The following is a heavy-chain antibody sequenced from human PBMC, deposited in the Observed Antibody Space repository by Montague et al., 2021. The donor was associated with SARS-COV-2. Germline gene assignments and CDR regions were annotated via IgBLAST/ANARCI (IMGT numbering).Heavy chain of an antibody. Sequence: SETLSLTCAVYRGSFSGYYWIWIRQPPGKGLEWIGEINHSGSTNYSPSLKSRVTISVDTSKNQFSLKLSSVTAADAAVYYCARGPLLSFVSGRYSVRPFDWWGRGTLVTVSS. CDR1: RGSFSGYY. J-gene: IGHJ4*02. V-gene: IGHV4-34*01. D-gene: IGHD3-10*01. CDR3: ARGPLLSFVSGRYSVRPFDW. CDR2: INHSGST.